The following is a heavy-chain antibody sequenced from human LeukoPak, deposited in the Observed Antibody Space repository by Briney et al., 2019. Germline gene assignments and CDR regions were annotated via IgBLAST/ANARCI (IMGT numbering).Heavy chain of an antibody. D-gene: IGHD4-17*01. CDR1: GFTVSSNY. J-gene: IGHJ4*02. CDR2: IYSGGST. Sequence: GGSLRLSCAASGFTVSSNYMGWVRQAPGKGLEWVSVIYSGGSTYYADSVKGRFTISRDNSKNTLYLQMNSLRAEDTAVYYCARASLYGDYEGYYFDYWGQGTLVTVSS. CDR3: ARASLYGDYEGYYFDY. V-gene: IGHV3-53*01.